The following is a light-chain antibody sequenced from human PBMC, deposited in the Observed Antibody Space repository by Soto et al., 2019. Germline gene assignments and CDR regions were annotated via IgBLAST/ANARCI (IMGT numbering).Light chain of an antibody. V-gene: IGKV1-39*01. CDR2: AAS. CDR1: QTVSRY. Sequence: IQLTHSPSSLSAYVSDTVTITCRASQTVSRYLNWYQQKSGTAPKLLIYAASTLHTWVPSRFSGRASGTDFTLTINNLQREDVADYFRXXTYCNLWTFGQGTKVDIK. J-gene: IGKJ1*01. CDR3: XXTYCNLWT.